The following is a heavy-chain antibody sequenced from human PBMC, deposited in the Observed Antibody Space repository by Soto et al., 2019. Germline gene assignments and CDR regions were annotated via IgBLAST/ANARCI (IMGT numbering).Heavy chain of an antibody. CDR3: ASQSSGLWLY. CDR2: ISHSGST. V-gene: IGHV4-30-2*01. D-gene: IGHD3-10*01. Sequence: HLQLQESGSRLVKPSQTLSLNCAVSGDSISSADYSWNWVRQPPGKGLEWIGYISHSGSTYYNTSLKSRVTISVDRSRNQFSLNLSSVTAADTAVYYCASQSSGLWLYWGQGTLVTVSS. CDR1: GDSISSADYS. J-gene: IGHJ4*02.